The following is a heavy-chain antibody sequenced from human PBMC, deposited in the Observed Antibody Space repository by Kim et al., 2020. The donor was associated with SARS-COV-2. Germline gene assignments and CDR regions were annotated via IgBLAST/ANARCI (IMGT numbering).Heavy chain of an antibody. D-gene: IGHD2-2*01. J-gene: IGHJ6*02. CDR3: TTGYCSSTSCQLYYGMDV. CDR2: IKSKTDGGTT. CDR1: GFTFSNAW. V-gene: IGHV3-15*01. Sequence: GGSLRLSCAASGFTFSNAWMSWVRQAPGKGLEWVGRIKSKTDGGTTDYAAPVKGRFTISRDDSKNTLYLQMNSLKTEDTAVYYCTTGYCSSTSCQLYYGMDVWGQGTTVTVSS.